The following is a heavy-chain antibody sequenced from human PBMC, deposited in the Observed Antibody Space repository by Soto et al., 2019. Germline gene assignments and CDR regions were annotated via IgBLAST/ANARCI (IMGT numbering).Heavy chain of an antibody. CDR1: GGTFSSYA. V-gene: IGHV1-69*13. J-gene: IGHJ4*02. D-gene: IGHD3-3*01. CDR3: ARDLPQGEQRFSSN. CDR2: IIPIFGTA. Sequence: ASVKVSCKASGGTFSSYAISWVRQAPGQGLEWMGGIIPIFGTANYAQKFQGRVTITADESTSTAYMELSSLRSEDTAVYYCARDLPQGEQRFSSNWGQGTLVTVSS.